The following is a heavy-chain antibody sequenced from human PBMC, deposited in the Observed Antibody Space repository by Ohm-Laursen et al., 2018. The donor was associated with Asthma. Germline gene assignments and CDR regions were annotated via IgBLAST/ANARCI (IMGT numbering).Heavy chain of an antibody. V-gene: IGHV1-46*01. J-gene: IGHJ6*02. Sequence: ASVKVSCKASGYTFTAYYMHWVRQAPGQGLEWMGRINPNSGGSTSYAQKFQGRVTMTRDTSTSTVYMELSSLRSEDTAVYYCARDSGYCSGGGCYDGGMDVWGQGTTVTVSS. D-gene: IGHD2-15*01. CDR3: ARDSGYCSGGGCYDGGMDV. CDR2: INPNSGGST. CDR1: GYTFTAYY.